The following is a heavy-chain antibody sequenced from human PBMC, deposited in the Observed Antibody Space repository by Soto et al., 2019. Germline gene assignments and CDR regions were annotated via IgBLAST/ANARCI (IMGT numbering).Heavy chain of an antibody. CDR1: GFTFSSYW. V-gene: IGHV3-74*01. D-gene: IGHD3-10*01. J-gene: IGHJ6*02. Sequence: PGGSLRLSCAASGFTFSSYWMHWVRQAPGKGLVWVSRISTDGSTTSYADSVKGRFAISRDNAKDTLYLQMSSLRAEDTAVYYCVIPGDYGMDVWGQGTTVTVS. CDR3: VIPGDYGMDV. CDR2: ISTDGSTT.